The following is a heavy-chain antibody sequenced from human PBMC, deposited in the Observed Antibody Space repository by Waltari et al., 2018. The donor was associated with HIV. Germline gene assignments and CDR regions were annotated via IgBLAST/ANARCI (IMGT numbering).Heavy chain of an antibody. J-gene: IGHJ4*02. D-gene: IGHD2-8*01. CDR1: GGSFSGNY. CDR2: INHAEIP. V-gene: IGHV4-34*01. Sequence: QVQLNQWGAGLLKPSETLSLTCAAYGGSFSGNYLTWIRQPPGKGLEWIGEINHAEIPNYNPSVKSRVTISVDTSMNQFSLKLTSVTAADTALYYCARRAPMAYVDYWGQGSLVTVSS. CDR3: ARRAPMAYVDY.